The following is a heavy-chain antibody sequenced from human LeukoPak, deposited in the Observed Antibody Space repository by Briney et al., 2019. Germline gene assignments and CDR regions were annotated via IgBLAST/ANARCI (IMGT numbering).Heavy chain of an antibody. Sequence: PGGSLRLSCAASGFSVNTDYMSWVRQAPGKGLEWVSVIYSGNRTYYADSVKGRFTISRDNSKNTLYLQMNSLRAEDTAVYYCAKDRYSSGPGWFDPWGQGTLDTVSS. D-gene: IGHD6-19*01. V-gene: IGHV3-53*01. CDR2: IYSGNRT. CDR1: GFSVNTDY. J-gene: IGHJ5*02. CDR3: AKDRYSSGPGWFDP.